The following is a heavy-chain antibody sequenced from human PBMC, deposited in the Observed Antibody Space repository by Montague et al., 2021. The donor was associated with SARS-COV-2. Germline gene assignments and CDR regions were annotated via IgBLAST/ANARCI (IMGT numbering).Heavy chain of an antibody. CDR3: VKGSGYP. CDR2: IYDSGVT. CDR1: GDSVISDKYY. J-gene: IGHJ5*02. Sequence: SETLSLTCTVTGDSVISDKYYWSWIRQPPGKGLEWIGFIYDSGVTCYNPSLHSRVTITIDTSKNQFSLNLMSVTPADTAVYYCVKGSGYPWGQGTLVTASS. V-gene: IGHV4-61*01. D-gene: IGHD3-22*01.